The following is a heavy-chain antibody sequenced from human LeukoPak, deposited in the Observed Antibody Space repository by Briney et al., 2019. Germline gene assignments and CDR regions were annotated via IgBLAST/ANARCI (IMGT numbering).Heavy chain of an antibody. D-gene: IGHD3-22*01. J-gene: IGHJ6*02. CDR3: ARGITHNYYDSSGYYSPIHYYYYGMDV. CDR2: INHSGST. CDR1: GGSFSGYY. Sequence: SETLSLTCAVYGGSFSGYYWSWIRQPPGKRLEWIGEINHSGSTNYNPSLKSRVTISVDTSKNQFSLKLSSVTAADTAVYYCARGITHNYYDSSGYYSPIHYYYYGMDVWGQGTTVTVSS. V-gene: IGHV4-34*01.